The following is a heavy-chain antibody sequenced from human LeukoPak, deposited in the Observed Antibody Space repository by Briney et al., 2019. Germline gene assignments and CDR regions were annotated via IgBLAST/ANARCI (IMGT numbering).Heavy chain of an antibody. Sequence: GGSLRLSCAASGFTFSDHYMDGVPHAPGKGRECVGRIKNKANSYTTEYAASVKGRFTVSREDSKNALYLQMNSLKTEDTAVYYCTREGRYCSSTSCYVCLDFWGQGTLVTVSS. D-gene: IGHD2-2*01. CDR3: TREGRYCSSTSCYVCLDF. CDR2: IKNKANSYTT. CDR1: GFTFSDHY. J-gene: IGHJ4*02. V-gene: IGHV3-72*01.